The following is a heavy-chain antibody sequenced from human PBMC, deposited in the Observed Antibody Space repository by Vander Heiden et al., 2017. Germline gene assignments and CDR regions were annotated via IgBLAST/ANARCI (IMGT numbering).Heavy chain of an antibody. Sequence: QVQLVESGGGVVQCGRSLGLSCEASGFTFKTYGMHWVRQAPGKGLEWLAIIWYDGNTKDYADSVKGRFTISRDNSKNTLYLEMSSLRVEDTAIYYCARAGSDIAVAGPFDFWGQGTLVTVSS. CDR2: IWYDGNTK. V-gene: IGHV3-33*01. CDR3: ARAGSDIAVAGPFDF. D-gene: IGHD6-19*01. J-gene: IGHJ4*02. CDR1: GFTFKTYG.